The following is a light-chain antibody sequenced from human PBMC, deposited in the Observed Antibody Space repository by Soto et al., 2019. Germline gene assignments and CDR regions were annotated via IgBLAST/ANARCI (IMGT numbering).Light chain of an antibody. V-gene: IGKV1-39*01. CDR1: QYITTN. CDR2: AAS. Sequence: DIQVTQSPSSLSASVGDRVTITCRTSQYITTNLHWYQQKPGKAPKLLIYAASSLQSGVPSQFSGSGLWIDFTLSISGLQTEDFATYYCHHTHSTPRTFGQGSKLEVK. J-gene: IGKJ2*01. CDR3: HHTHSTPRT.